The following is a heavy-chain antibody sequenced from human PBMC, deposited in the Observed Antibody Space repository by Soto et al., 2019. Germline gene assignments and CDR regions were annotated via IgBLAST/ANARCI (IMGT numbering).Heavy chain of an antibody. CDR1: GGTFSSYA. D-gene: IGHD3-3*01. Sequence: SVKVSCKASGGTFSSYAISWVRQAPGQGLEWMGGIIPIFGTANYAQKFQGRVTITADESTSAAYMELSSLRSEDTAVYYCARGCKSGDFWSGDPNWFDPWGQGTLVTVSS. J-gene: IGHJ5*02. CDR3: ARGCKSGDFWSGDPNWFDP. V-gene: IGHV1-69*13. CDR2: IIPIFGTA.